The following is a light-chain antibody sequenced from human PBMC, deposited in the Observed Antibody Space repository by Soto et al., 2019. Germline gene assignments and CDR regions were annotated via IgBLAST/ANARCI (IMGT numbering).Light chain of an antibody. CDR2: DAS. CDR1: ESVSSY. Sequence: EIVLTQSPATLSLSPGERATLSCRASESVSSYLAWYQQKPGQAPRLLIYDASNRATGIPARFSGSGSGTDFTLTISSLQPDDFATYYCQQYTSYSYTFGQGTKVDI. J-gene: IGKJ2*01. CDR3: QQYTSYSYT. V-gene: IGKV3-11*01.